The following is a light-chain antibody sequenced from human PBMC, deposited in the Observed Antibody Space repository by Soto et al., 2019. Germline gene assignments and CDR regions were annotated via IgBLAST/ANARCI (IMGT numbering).Light chain of an antibody. Sequence: VLTQSPATLSLSPGERAILSCRASQTVSSFLAWYQQKPGQAPRLLIHDSSDRATGIPARFSGSGSGTDFTLTISSLEPEDVAVYYCQQRSNWPPTFGGGTRVEI. CDR1: QTVSSF. CDR2: DSS. V-gene: IGKV3-11*01. CDR3: QQRSNWPPT. J-gene: IGKJ4*01.